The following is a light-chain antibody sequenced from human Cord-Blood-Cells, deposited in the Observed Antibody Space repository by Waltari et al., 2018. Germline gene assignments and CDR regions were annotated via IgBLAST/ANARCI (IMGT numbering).Light chain of an antibody. V-gene: IGLV2-14*01. J-gene: IGLJ2*01. CDR2: EVS. CDR1: SSDVGGYNS. CDR3: SSYTSSSTVV. Sequence: QSALTQPASVPASPGQSITISCTGTSSDVGGYNSVSWYQQHPGKAPKLMIYEVSNRPSGVSNRFSGSKSGNTASLTISGLQAEDEADYYCSSYTSSSTVVFGGGTKLTVL.